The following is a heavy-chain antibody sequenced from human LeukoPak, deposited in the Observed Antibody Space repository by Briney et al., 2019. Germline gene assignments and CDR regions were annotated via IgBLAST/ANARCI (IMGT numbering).Heavy chain of an antibody. CDR2: IIPIFGTA. CDR3: ARDRGPYYYDSSGYYAGPGVFDY. V-gene: IGHV1-69*05. Sequence: GASVKVSCKASGGTFSSYAISWVRQAPGQGLEWMGRIIPIFGTANYAQKFQGRVTITTDESTSTAYIELSSLRSEDTAVYYCARDRGPYYYDSSGYYAGPGVFDYWGQGTLVTVSS. J-gene: IGHJ4*02. D-gene: IGHD3-22*01. CDR1: GGTFSSYA.